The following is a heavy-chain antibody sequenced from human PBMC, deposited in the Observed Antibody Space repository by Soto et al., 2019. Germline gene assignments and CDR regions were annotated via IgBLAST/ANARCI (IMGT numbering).Heavy chain of an antibody. CDR2: IFYSGTT. D-gene: IGHD1-20*01. Sequence: SETLSLTCTVSGGSISNYYWSWIRQPPGKGLEWIGYIFYSGTTNYNPSLKSRITISVDTSKNQFSLKLSSVTAADTAVYYCARSVHNNGWNFDYWGQGTLVTVSS. J-gene: IGHJ4*02. CDR3: ARSVHNNGWNFDY. CDR1: GGSISNYY. V-gene: IGHV4-59*01.